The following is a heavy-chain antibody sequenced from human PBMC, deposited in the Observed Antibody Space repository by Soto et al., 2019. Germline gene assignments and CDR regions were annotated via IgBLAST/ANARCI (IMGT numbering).Heavy chain of an antibody. CDR3: ARALNPKTYYYDSSGYGAYGMDV. D-gene: IGHD3-22*01. V-gene: IGHV3-33*01. CDR1: GFTFSSYG. CDR2: IWYDGSNK. J-gene: IGHJ6*02. Sequence: PGGSLRLSCAASGFTFSSYGMHWVRQAPGKGLEWVAVIWYDGSNKYYADSVKGRFTISRDNPKNTLYLQMNSLRAEDTAVYYCARALNPKTYYYDSSGYGAYGMDVWGQGTAVTVSS.